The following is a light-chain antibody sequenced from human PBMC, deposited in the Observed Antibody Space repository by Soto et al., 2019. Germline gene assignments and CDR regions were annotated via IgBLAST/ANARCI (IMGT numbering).Light chain of an antibody. V-gene: IGKV3-20*01. Sequence: EVVLTQSPGTLSLSPGERATLSCRASQSVSSTYFAWYQQKPGQAPRILMYAASRRETRVPDTFSGRGSGTGFTLTISRLEPEDFAVYYCQQYDSSPFTFGQGTKLEIK. J-gene: IGKJ2*01. CDR2: AAS. CDR3: QQYDSSPFT. CDR1: QSVSSTY.